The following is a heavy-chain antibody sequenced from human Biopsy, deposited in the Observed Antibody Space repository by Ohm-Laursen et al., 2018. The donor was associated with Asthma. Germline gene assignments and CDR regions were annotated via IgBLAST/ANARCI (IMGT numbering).Heavy chain of an antibody. Sequence: SDTLSLTCTVSGASIKTDDHYWSWLRQPPGKGLERLGFIHYSGSTSYNPSLKGGVTISVDTSKNQFSLKLSSVTAADTAVYYCARTTYGHDGFDPWGQGTLVTVSS. D-gene: IGHD4-17*01. J-gene: IGHJ5*02. V-gene: IGHV4-30-4*02. CDR2: IHYSGST. CDR3: ARTTYGHDGFDP. CDR1: GASIKTDDHY.